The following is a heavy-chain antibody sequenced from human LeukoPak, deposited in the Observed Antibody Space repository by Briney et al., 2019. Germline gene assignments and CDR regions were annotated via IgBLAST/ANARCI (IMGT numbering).Heavy chain of an antibody. CDR2: MSGSGGST. V-gene: IGHV3-23*01. J-gene: IGHJ4*02. CDR1: GFTFSSYG. Sequence: PGGSLRLSCAASGFTFSSYGMSWVRQAPGKGLEWVSAMSGSGGSTYYADSVKGRFTISRDNSKNTLYLQMNSLRAEDTAIYYCAKSRGSYWVPEFDYWGQGTLVTVSS. CDR3: AKSRGSYWVPEFDY. D-gene: IGHD1-26*01.